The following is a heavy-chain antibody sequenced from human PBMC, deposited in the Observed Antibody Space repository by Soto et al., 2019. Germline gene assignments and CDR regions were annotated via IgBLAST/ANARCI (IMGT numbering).Heavy chain of an antibody. V-gene: IGHV1-3*01. CDR2: INAGNGNT. CDR3: ARVTRENYYDSGGAFAEYFQY. J-gene: IGHJ1*01. Sequence: ASVKVSCKASGYTFTTYAMHWVRQAPGQRLEWMGWINAGNGNTKYSQKFQGRVTITRDTSASTAYMELSSLRSEDTAVYYCARVTRENYYDSGGAFAEYFQYWGQGTLVTVSS. CDR1: GYTFTTYA. D-gene: IGHD3-22*01.